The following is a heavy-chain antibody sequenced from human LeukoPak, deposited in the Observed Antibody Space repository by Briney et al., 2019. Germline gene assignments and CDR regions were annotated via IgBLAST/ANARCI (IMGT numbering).Heavy chain of an antibody. CDR1: GFTFSNYG. CDR3: AKDRIPTHPTSSHFDY. Sequence: GGSLRLSCAASGFTFSNYGMHWVRQAPGKGLEWMAVTSFDGSDKDYADSVKGRFAISRDNSKNTLYLQMNSLRTEDTAMYYCAKDRIPTHPTSSHFDYWGQGTLVTVSS. V-gene: IGHV3-30*18. D-gene: IGHD2-15*01. CDR2: TSFDGSDK. J-gene: IGHJ4*02.